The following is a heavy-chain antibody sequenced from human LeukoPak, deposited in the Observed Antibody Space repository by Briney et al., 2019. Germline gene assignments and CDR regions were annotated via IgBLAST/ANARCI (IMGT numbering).Heavy chain of an antibody. Sequence: GGSLRLSCAASGFSFSSYWMSWVRQAPGKGLEWVANVKPDGREKSYVDSVKGRFTISRDNAKNSLYLQMNSLRADDTAVYYCARGLGWFDPWGRGTMVIVSS. CDR1: GFSFSSYW. J-gene: IGHJ5*02. CDR3: ARGLGWFDP. D-gene: IGHD7-27*01. CDR2: VKPDGREK. V-gene: IGHV3-7*04.